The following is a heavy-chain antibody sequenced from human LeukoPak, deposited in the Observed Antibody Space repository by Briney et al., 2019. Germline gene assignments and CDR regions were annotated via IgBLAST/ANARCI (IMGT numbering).Heavy chain of an antibody. CDR3: AKSGPAPDYDFWSGYSHPGSDY. V-gene: IGHV3-74*01. Sequence: GGSLRLSCAASGFTFSSYWMHWVRQAPGEGLVWVSRTNADGSSTDYADSVKGRFTISRDNAKNTLYLQMNSLRAEDTAVYYCAKSGPAPDYDFWSGYSHPGSDYWGQGTLVTVSS. CDR2: TNADGSST. J-gene: IGHJ4*02. CDR1: GFTFSSYW. D-gene: IGHD3-3*01.